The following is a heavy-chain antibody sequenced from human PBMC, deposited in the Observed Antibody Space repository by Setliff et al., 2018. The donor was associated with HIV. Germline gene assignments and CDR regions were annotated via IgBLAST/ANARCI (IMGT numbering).Heavy chain of an antibody. CDR3: TRDYRNLGFDL. Sequence: GESLKISCVASGLTFSNYWMHWVRQAPGKGLVWVSRIDSDGSDTDYADSVRGRFTISRDNAKNTLYLQMTSLRTEDTAVYYCTRDYRNLGFDLWGRGSLVTVSS. CDR1: GLTFSNYW. V-gene: IGHV3-74*01. CDR2: IDSDGSDT. J-gene: IGHJ2*01. D-gene: IGHD4-4*01.